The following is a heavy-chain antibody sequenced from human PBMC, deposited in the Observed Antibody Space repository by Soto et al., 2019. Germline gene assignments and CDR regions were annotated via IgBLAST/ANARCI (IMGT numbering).Heavy chain of an antibody. D-gene: IGHD3-10*01. CDR2: ISGGGDTT. J-gene: IGHJ4*02. CDR3: AKARGGSVSLTPRVDF. CDR1: GFTFTNYA. V-gene: IGHV3-23*01. Sequence: EVQLLESGGGLVQPGGSLRLSCAASGFTFTNYAMSWVRQAPGKGLEWVSAISGGGDTTSYADTVKGRFTVSRDGSKNTLCVQMNSLRAEDTAVYYCAKARGGSVSLTPRVDFWGQGTLVTVSS.